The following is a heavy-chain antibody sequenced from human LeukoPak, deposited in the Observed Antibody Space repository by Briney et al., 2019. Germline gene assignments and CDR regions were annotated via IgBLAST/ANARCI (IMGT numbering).Heavy chain of an antibody. Sequence: GGTLRLSCAASGFTFSSYWMSWVRQAPGKGLEWVANIKTDGSERNYVDSVKGRFTISRDNAEKSLCLQMNSLRSDDTAVYYCALIPGGSWAFDYWGQGTLVTVSS. CDR2: IKTDGSER. J-gene: IGHJ4*02. V-gene: IGHV3-7*05. CDR3: ALIPGGSWAFDY. CDR1: GFTFSSYW. D-gene: IGHD6-13*01.